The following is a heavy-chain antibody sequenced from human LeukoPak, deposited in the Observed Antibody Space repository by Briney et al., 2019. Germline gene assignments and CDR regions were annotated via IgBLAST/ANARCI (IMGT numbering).Heavy chain of an antibody. CDR1: GGSISSYY. CDR3: ARETYYYDSSGYETIAFDI. CDR2: IYTSGST. J-gene: IGHJ3*02. Sequence: SETLSLTCTVSGGSISSYYWSWIRQPAGKGLEWIGRIYTSGSTNYNPSLKSRVTISVDTSKNQFSLKLSSVTAADTAVYYCARETYYYDSSGYETIAFDIWGQGTMVTVSS. V-gene: IGHV4-4*07. D-gene: IGHD3-22*01.